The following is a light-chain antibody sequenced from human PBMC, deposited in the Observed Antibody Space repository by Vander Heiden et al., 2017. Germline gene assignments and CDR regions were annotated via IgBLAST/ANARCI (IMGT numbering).Light chain of an antibody. J-gene: IGKJ1*01. Sequence: EIVMTQSPATLYVSSGERVTLSCGATQSVNSNLAWYQQKRGQAPRLLIYAASTRAPGIPARFSGTGSGTEFTLTIRSLQSEDFAIYYCQQYHYAASASTFGQETSVEIK. CDR2: AAS. CDR3: QQYHYAASAST. V-gene: IGKV3-15*01. CDR1: QSVNSN.